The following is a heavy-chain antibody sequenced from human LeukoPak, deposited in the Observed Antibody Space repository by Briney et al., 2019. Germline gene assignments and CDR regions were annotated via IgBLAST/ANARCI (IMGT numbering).Heavy chain of an antibody. CDR3: ARDKRVAVPGTYIYYYYMDV. Sequence: SETLSLTCTVSGGSISSYYWSWIRQPAGKGLEWIGRIYTSGSTNYNPSLKSRVTMSVDTSKNQFSLKLSSVTAADTAVYYCARDKRVAVPGTYIYYYYMDVWGNGTTVTISS. CDR1: GGSISSYY. D-gene: IGHD6-19*01. V-gene: IGHV4-4*07. CDR2: IYTSGST. J-gene: IGHJ6*03.